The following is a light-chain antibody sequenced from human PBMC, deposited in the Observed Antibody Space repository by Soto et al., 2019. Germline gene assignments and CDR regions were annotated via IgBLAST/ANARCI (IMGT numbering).Light chain of an antibody. CDR2: EVN. CDR1: SSGIGTFNL. V-gene: IGLV2-23*02. J-gene: IGLJ1*01. Sequence: ALAQPASVSGSPGQSIAISCTGNSSGIGTFNLVSWYQQHPGKAPKLIIYEVNKRPSGISSRFSGSKSGNTASLTISGLQADDEADYYCTSYSSSDIFYVFGTGTKVTVL. CDR3: TSYSSSDIFYV.